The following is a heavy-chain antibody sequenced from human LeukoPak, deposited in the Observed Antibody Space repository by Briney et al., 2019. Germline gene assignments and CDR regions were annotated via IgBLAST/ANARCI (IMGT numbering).Heavy chain of an antibody. CDR1: GFTFNNYA. D-gene: IGHD4-17*01. J-gene: IGHJ5*01. CDR3: AKSSGYSDYAWFDS. Sequence: GGSLRLSCAASGFTFNNYAMNWVRQAPGRGLEWVSLISGSGGTAYYADSVKGRFTISRDKSKNTVFLQMNSLRDDDTALYFCAKSSGYSDYAWFDSWGQGTLVTVSS. V-gene: IGHV3-23*01. CDR2: ISGSGGTA.